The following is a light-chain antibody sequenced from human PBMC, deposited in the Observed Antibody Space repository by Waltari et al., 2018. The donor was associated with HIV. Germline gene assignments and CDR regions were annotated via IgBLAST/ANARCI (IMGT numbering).Light chain of an antibody. Sequence: QSALTQPVSVSGSPGQSIAISCIGANTDVGRYNSVSWSQHHPGKAPKLIIYEVGNRRSHGSNRFAGSKSGDTAFLTISGLHGEDEADYYCWSYTSSDTFVFGTGTKVTVL. CDR2: EVG. J-gene: IGLJ1*01. CDR1: NTDVGRYNS. CDR3: WSYTSSDTFV. V-gene: IGLV2-14*01.